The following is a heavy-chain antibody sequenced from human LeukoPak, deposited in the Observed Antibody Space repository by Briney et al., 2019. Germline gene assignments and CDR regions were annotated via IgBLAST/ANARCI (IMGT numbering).Heavy chain of an antibody. CDR3: AKEKSQCSGGRCSYALDI. CDR2: ISGSGGST. J-gene: IGHJ3*02. D-gene: IGHD2-15*01. V-gene: IGHV3-23*01. Sequence: GGSLRLSCAASGFTFSTYAMSWVRQAPGRGLEWGSTISGSGGSTNCADSVKGRFTISRDNSKNTLYLQMNSLRGEDTALYYCAKEKSQCSGGRCSYALDIWGQGTMVTVSS. CDR1: GFTFSTYA.